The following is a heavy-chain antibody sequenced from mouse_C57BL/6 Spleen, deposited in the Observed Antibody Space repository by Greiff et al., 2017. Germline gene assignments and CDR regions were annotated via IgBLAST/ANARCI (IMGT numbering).Heavy chain of an antibody. CDR1: GFTFSSYA. CDR2: ISDGGSYT. D-gene: IGHD2-4*01. CDR3: AMGGDYDEVAY. Sequence: EVQLVESGGGLVKPGGSLKLSCAASGFTFSSYAMSWVRQTPEKRLEWVATISDGGSYTYYPDNVRGRFTISRDNAKNNLYLQMSHLKSEDTAMYYCAMGGDYDEVAYWGQGTLVTVSA. V-gene: IGHV5-4*01. J-gene: IGHJ3*01.